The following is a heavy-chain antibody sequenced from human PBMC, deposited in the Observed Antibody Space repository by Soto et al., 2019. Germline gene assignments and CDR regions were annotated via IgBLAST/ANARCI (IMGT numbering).Heavy chain of an antibody. J-gene: IGHJ4*02. CDR3: AKDISLRGWVYLVVEY. V-gene: IGHV3-9*01. CDR2: INYNSGSV. D-gene: IGHD6-13*01. Sequence: EVQLVESGGGWVQPGRSLRLSCSASGFTFDVYAMHWVRQAPGKGLEGVSGINYNSGSVCYADSVKGRFTISRDNAKNSLPLQLNSLRAEDTAVYYCAKDISLRGWVYLVVEYWGQGTLVTVS. CDR1: GFTFDVYA.